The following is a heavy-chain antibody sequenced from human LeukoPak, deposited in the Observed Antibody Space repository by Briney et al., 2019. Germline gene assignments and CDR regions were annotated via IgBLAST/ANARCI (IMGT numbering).Heavy chain of an antibody. V-gene: IGHV4-59*12. J-gene: IGHJ4*02. Sequence: SETLSLTCTVSGGSISSYYWSWIRQPPGKGLEWIGSIYYSGSTYYNPSLKSRVTISVDTSKNQFSLKLSSVTAADTAVYYCARGGGMITFGGVIATYFDYWGQGTPVTVSS. D-gene: IGHD3-16*02. CDR3: ARGGGMITFGGVIATYFDY. CDR1: GGSISSYY. CDR2: IYYSGST.